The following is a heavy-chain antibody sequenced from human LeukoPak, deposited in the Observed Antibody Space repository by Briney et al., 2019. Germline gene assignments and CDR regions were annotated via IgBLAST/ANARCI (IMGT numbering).Heavy chain of an antibody. CDR3: ARLGVMVRGASDQITAFDI. V-gene: IGHV5-51*01. D-gene: IGHD3-10*01. J-gene: IGHJ3*02. CDR2: IYPADSDT. Sequence: GESLKISCKGSGYSFTNYWIGWVRQMPGKGLEWMGIIYPADSDTRYSPSFQDQVTISADKSTTTAYLQWSSLKASDSAIYYCARLGVMVRGASDQITAFDIWGQGTLVTISS. CDR1: GYSFTNYW.